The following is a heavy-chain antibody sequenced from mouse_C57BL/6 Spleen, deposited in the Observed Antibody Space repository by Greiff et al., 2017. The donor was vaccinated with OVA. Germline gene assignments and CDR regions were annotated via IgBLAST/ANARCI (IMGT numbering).Heavy chain of an antibody. CDR1: GYTFTDYE. J-gene: IGHJ4*01. Sequence: VQLQQSGAELVRPGASVTLSCKASGYTFTDYEMHWVKQTPVHGLEWIGSIDPETGGTAYNQKFKGKAILTADKSSSTAYMELRSLTSEDSAVYYCTSSNVYAMGYWGQGTSVTVSA. CDR3: TSSNVYAMGY. CDR2: IDPETGGT. V-gene: IGHV1-15*01.